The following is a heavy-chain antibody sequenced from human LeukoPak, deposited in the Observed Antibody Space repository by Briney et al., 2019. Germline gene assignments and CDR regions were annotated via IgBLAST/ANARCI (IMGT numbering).Heavy chain of an antibody. CDR2: ISYDGSNK. CDR1: GFTVSNNF. Sequence: GGSLRLSCAASGFTVSNNFMSWVRQAPGKGLEWVAVISYDGSNKYYADSVKGRFTISRDNFKNTLYLQMSSLRAEDTAVYYCASRGYDTSGYRFDYWGQGSLATVSS. J-gene: IGHJ4*02. V-gene: IGHV3-30-3*01. D-gene: IGHD3-22*01. CDR3: ASRGYDTSGYRFDY.